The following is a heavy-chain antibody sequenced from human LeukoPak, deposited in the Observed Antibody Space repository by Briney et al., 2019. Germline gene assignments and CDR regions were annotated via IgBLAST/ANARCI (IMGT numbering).Heavy chain of an antibody. CDR1: GFTVSSNY. Sequence: QPGGSLRLSCAASGFTVSSNYMSWVRQAPGKGLEWVSVIYSGGSTYYADSVKGRFTISRDNAKNSLYLQMNSLRAEDTAVYYCARDQASYYYGSGNPLEYWGQGTLVTVSS. CDR3: ARDQASYYYGSGNPLEY. V-gene: IGHV3-66*01. J-gene: IGHJ4*02. D-gene: IGHD3-10*01. CDR2: IYSGGST.